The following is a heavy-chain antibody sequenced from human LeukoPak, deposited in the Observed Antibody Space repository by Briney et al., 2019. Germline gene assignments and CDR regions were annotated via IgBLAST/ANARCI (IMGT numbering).Heavy chain of an antibody. CDR3: ARVVVTIVGTYYYYYMDV. CDR2: IYYSGSI. D-gene: IGHD1-26*01. V-gene: IGHV4-59*12. J-gene: IGHJ6*03. Sequence: SVTLSLTCTVSGDSMSSYYWSWVRQPPGKGLEWIGYIYYSGSINYNPSLRSRVAISLDTSKNQFSLKLSSVTAADTAVYYCARVVVTIVGTYYYYYMDVWGKGTTVTVSS. CDR1: GDSMSSYY.